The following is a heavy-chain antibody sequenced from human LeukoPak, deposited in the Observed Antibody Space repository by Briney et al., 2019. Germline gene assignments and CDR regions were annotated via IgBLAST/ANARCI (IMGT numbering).Heavy chain of an antibody. D-gene: IGHD6-13*01. V-gene: IGHV3-23*01. CDR3: AKSRAAATTLLFDY. CDR2: ITGSGSDT. CDR1: GFTFSSYA. J-gene: IGHJ4*02. Sequence: GGSLRLSCAASGFTFSSYAMSWVRQAPGKGLEWVSAITGSGSDTFYVDSVKGRFTISRDNSKNTLYLQMNSLRAEDTAIYYCAKSRAAATTLLFDYWGQGTLVTVSS.